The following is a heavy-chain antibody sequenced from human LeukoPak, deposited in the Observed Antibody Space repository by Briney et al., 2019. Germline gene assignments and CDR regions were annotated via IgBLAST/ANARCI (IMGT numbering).Heavy chain of an antibody. CDR2: INHSGST. CDR1: GGSFSGYY. V-gene: IGHV4-34*01. CDR3: ARLPLLEYQQYSSSRSPVY. Sequence: PSETLSLTCAVYGGSFSGYYWSWIRQPPGKGLEWIGEINHSGSTNYNPSLKSRVTISVDTSKNQFSLKLSSVTAADTAVYYCARLPLLEYQQYSSSRSPVYWGQGTLVTVSS. D-gene: IGHD6-13*01. J-gene: IGHJ4*02.